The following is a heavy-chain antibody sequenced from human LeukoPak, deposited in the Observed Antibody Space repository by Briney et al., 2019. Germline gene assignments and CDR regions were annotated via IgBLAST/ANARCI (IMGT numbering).Heavy chain of an antibody. CDR1: GSTFSTSA. Sequence: PRPSPRPSFAAAGSTFSTSATSWARPPPGKGLEWVTAIGGSSGTTYYPASVKSRFTISRANTKTTLYLQMISSGAEDTAVYYCSKGLSCCGTSCSSGRYFEVWWRGTLVTVAS. J-gene: IGHJ2*01. V-gene: IGHV3-23*01. D-gene: IGHD2-2*01. CDR2: IGGSSGTT. CDR3: SKGLSCCGTSCSSGRYFEV.